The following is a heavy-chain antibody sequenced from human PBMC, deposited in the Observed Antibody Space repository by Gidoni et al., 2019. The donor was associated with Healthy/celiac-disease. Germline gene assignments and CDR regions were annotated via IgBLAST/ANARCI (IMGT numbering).Heavy chain of an antibody. V-gene: IGHV4-31*03. Sequence: QVHLQESGPGLVKPSQTLSLTCTFSGGSIRRGGYYWSWIRQHPGKGLEWIGYIYYSGSTYYNPSLKSRVTISVDTSKNQFSLKLSSVTAADTAVYYCARDYDSSGYQSLGAFDIWGQGTMVTVSS. D-gene: IGHD3-22*01. CDR2: IYYSGST. CDR1: GGSIRRGGYY. CDR3: ARDYDSSGYQSLGAFDI. J-gene: IGHJ3*02.